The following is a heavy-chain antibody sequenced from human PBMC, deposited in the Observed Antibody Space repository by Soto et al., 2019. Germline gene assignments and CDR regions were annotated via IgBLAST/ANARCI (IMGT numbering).Heavy chain of an antibody. CDR2: IYQSGRA. CDR1: GGSINTFDFS. V-gene: IGHV4-30-2*01. J-gene: IGHJ6*02. CDR3: AREMTIFGVAPGGGVDV. Sequence: SETLSLTCAVSGGSINTFDFSWSWIRQPPGRGLEWIGSIYQSGRAYYIPSLKSRVTMSLEKSKNQFSLKINSVVAADTAIYYCAREMTIFGVAPGGGVDVWGQGTTVTVSS. D-gene: IGHD3-3*01.